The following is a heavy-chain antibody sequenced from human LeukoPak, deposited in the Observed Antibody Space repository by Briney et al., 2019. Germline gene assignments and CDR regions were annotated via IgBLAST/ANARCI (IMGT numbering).Heavy chain of an antibody. D-gene: IGHD4-11*01. CDR3: VRDAQRGFDYSNSLQY. J-gene: IGHJ4*02. Sequence: GTSLRLSCEASGFIFNHYALHWVRQAPHKGLEWVAVIWSDGTNRYYADSVKGRFSTFRDDSQKRVFLQMNSLRAEDTAVYYCVRDAQRGFDYSNSLQYWGQGALVTVSS. CDR2: IWSDGTNR. CDR1: GFIFNHYA. V-gene: IGHV3-33*01.